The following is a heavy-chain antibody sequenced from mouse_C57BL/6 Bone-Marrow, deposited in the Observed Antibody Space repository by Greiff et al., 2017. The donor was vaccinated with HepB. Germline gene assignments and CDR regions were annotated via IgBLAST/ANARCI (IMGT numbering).Heavy chain of an antibody. V-gene: IGHV1-26*01. CDR3: ARPAVVAHYYAMDY. CDR2: INPNNGGT. Sequence: EVQLQQSGPELVKPGASVKISCKASGYTFTDYYMNWVKQSHGKSLEWIGDINPNNGGTSYNQKFKGKATLTVDKSSSTAYMELRSLTSEDSTVYYCARPAVVAHYYAMDYWGQGTSVTVSS. D-gene: IGHD1-1*01. J-gene: IGHJ4*01. CDR1: GYTFTDYY.